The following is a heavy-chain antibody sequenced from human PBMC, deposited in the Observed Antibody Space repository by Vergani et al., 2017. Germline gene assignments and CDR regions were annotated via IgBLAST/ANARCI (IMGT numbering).Heavy chain of an antibody. CDR1: GGSISSYY. V-gene: IGHV4-59*01. CDR2: IYYSGST. Sequence: QVQLQESGPGLVKPSETLSLTCTVSGGSISSYYWSWIRQPPGKGLEWIGYIYYSGSTYYNPSLKSRGTISVDTSKNQFSLKLSSVTAADTAVYYCARVGVYYDSSGYYYAAGSFDYWGQGTLVTVSS. D-gene: IGHD3-22*01. CDR3: ARVGVYYDSSGYYYAAGSFDY. J-gene: IGHJ4*02.